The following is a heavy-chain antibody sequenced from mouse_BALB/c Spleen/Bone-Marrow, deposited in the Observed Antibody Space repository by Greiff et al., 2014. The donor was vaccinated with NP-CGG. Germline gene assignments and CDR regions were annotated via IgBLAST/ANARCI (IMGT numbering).Heavy chain of an antibody. CDR1: GFTFTDYY. D-gene: IGHD1-1*01. CDR2: IRNEANGYTT. Sequence: EVMLVESGGGLVQPGGPLRLSCATSGFTFTDYYMTWVRQPSGKALEWLSFIRNEANGYTTEYSASVKGRFTISRDNSQSILYLQMNTLRPEDSATYYCARDNGSSPSYWFFNVWGAGTTVTVSS. J-gene: IGHJ1*01. V-gene: IGHV7-3*02. CDR3: ARDNGSSPSYWFFNV.